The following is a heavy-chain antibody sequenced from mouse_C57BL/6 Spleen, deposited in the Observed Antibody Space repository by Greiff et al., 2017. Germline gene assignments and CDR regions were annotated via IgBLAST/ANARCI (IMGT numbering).Heavy chain of an antibody. D-gene: IGHD4-1*01. CDR3: ARDGGLGAMDY. CDR1: GFTFSSYA. CDR2: ISDGGSYT. Sequence: DVMLVESGGGLVKPGGSLKLSCAASGFTFSSYAMSWVRQTPEKRLEWVATISDGGSYTYYPDNVKGRFTISRDNAKNNLYLQMSHLKSEDTAMYYCARDGGLGAMDYWGQGTSVTVSS. V-gene: IGHV5-4*01. J-gene: IGHJ4*01.